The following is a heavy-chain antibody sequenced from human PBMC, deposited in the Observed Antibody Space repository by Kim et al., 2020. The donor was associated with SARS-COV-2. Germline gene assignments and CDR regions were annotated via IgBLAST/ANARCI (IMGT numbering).Heavy chain of an antibody. J-gene: IGHJ4*02. V-gene: IGHV7-4-1*02. CDR1: GYTFTSYA. CDR2: INTNTGNP. D-gene: IGHD2-15*01. Sequence: ASVKVSCKASGYTFTSYAMHWVRQAPGQGLEWMGWINTNTGNPTYAQDFKGRFAFSLDTSAGTAYLQISSLKAEDTAVYYCAATGGSLHWGRGTLVTVS. CDR3: AATGGSLH.